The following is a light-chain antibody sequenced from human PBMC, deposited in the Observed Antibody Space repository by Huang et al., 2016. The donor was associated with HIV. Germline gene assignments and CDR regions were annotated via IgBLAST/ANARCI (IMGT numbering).Light chain of an antibody. CDR2: DTS. Sequence: EIVLTQSPATLSVSPGERANLSCRASQSISTYLAGYKQKPGQAPRLLIYDTSNRATGIPATFGGIRSETDFTRTIRSLEPEDFAVYYCHQRSNSFTFGQGTRLEIK. CDR1: QSISTY. J-gene: IGKJ5*01. V-gene: IGKV3-11*01. CDR3: HQRSNSFT.